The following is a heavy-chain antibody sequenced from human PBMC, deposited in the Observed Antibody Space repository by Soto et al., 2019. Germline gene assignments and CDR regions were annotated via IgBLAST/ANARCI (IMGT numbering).Heavy chain of an antibody. V-gene: IGHV4-59*01. CDR2: IYYTGST. Sequence: PQTLSLPCTVSGGSLRRYLWRLFRLPPGKGLEWIGYIYYTGSTNHNPSLKSRVTISVDTSKNPYSLQLSSVTAADTAVYPWANFHLYFDLWGRGTLVT. CDR3: ANFHLYFDL. CDR1: GGSLRRYL. J-gene: IGHJ2*01.